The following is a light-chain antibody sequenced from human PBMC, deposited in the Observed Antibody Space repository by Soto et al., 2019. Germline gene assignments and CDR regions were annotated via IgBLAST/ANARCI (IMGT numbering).Light chain of an antibody. J-gene: IGLJ1*01. V-gene: IGLV1-40*01. CDR1: SSNLGAGYD. CDR3: QSYDSSLIVWKV. Sequence: QSVLTQPPSVSGAPGQRVTISCSGSSSNLGAGYDVQWYRQFPGTAPKLRIYANSVRPSGVPDRFSGSKSGTSASLAITGLQAEDEADYSCQSYDSSLIVWKVLGNGTKVTVL. CDR2: ANS.